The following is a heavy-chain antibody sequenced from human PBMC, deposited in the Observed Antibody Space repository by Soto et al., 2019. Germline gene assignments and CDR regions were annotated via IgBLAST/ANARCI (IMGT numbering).Heavy chain of an antibody. CDR2: ISYDGSNK. J-gene: IGHJ4*02. Sequence: GGSLRLSCAASGFTFSSYAMHWVRQAPGKGLEWVAVISYDGSNKYYADSVKGRFTISRDNSKNTLYLQMNSLRAEDTAVYYCARGGPFYDSSGYLSFDYWGQGTLVTVSS. V-gene: IGHV3-30-3*01. CDR3: ARGGPFYDSSGYLSFDY. D-gene: IGHD3-22*01. CDR1: GFTFSSYA.